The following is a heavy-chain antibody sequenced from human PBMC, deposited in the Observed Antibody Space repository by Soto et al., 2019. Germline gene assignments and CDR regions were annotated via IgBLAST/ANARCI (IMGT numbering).Heavy chain of an antibody. CDR1: GVTVSSNY. J-gene: IGHJ4*02. Sequence: SGGSLRLSCAASGVTVSSNYMSWVRQAPGKGLEWVSVIYSGGSTYYADSVKGRFTISRDNSKNTLYLQMNSLRAEDTAVYYCVCHGYNYGGGYFDYWGKGTLVTVSS. CDR3: VCHGYNYGGGYFDY. V-gene: IGHV3-66*04. D-gene: IGHD5-18*01. CDR2: IYSGGST.